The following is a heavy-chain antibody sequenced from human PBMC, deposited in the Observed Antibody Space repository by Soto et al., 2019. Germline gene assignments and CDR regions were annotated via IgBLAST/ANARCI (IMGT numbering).Heavy chain of an antibody. J-gene: IGHJ4*02. V-gene: IGHV1-69*01. CDR1: GGTFSSYA. CDR2: IIPIFGTA. D-gene: IGHD3-10*01. CDR3: ARSEDVVLWFGEFDY. Sequence: QVQLVQSGAEVKKPGSSVKVSCKASGGTFSSYAISWVRQTPGQGLEWMGGIIPIFGTANYAQKFQGRVTITADESTSTAYMELCSLRSEDTAVYYCARSEDVVLWFGEFDYWGQGTLVTVSS.